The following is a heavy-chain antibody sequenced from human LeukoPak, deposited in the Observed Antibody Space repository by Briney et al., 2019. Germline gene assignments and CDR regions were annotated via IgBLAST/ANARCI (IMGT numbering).Heavy chain of an antibody. CDR1: GYTLTELS. J-gene: IGHJ3*02. CDR3: ATARRGKPYYYGHAFDI. D-gene: IGHD3-10*01. CDR2: FDPEDGET. V-gene: IGHV1-24*01. Sequence: ASVKVFCKVSGYTLTELSMHWVRQAPGKGLEWMGGFDPEDGETIYAQKFQGRVTMTEDTSTDTAYMELSSLRFEDTAVYYCATARRGKPYYYGHAFDIWGQGTMVTVSS.